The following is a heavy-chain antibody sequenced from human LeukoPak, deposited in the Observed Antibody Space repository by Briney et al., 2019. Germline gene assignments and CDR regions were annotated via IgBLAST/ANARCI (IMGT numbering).Heavy chain of an antibody. CDR2: ISSSSSYI. J-gene: IGHJ4*02. D-gene: IGHD6-19*01. CDR3: ARVASGWYYYFDY. CDR1: GFTFSSYS. Sequence: GGSLRLSCAASGFTFSSYSMNWVRQAPGEGLEWVSSISSSSSYIYYADSVKGRFTISRDNAKNSLYLQMNSLRAEDTAVYYCARVASGWYYYFDYWGQGTLVTVSS. V-gene: IGHV3-21*01.